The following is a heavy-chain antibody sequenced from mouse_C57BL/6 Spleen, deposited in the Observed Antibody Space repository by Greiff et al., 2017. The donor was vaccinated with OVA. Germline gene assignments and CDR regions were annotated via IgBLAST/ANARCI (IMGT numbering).Heavy chain of an antibody. CDR2: IYPGDGDT. D-gene: IGHD1-1*01. CDR1: GYAFSSSW. Sequence: QVQLQQSGPELVKPGASVKISCKASGYAFSSSWMNWVKQRPGKGLEWIGRIYPGDGDTNYNGKFKGKATLTADKSSSTAYMQLSSLTSEDSAVYVCAREGFITYYFDYWGQGTTLTVSS. J-gene: IGHJ2*01. CDR3: AREGFITYYFDY. V-gene: IGHV1-82*01.